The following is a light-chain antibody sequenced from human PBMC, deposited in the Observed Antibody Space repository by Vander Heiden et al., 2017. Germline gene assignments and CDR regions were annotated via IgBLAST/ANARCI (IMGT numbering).Light chain of an antibody. J-gene: IGLJ3*02. CDR2: STN. CDR3: VPSMGSGINWV. CDR1: SDTVSTSYY. V-gene: IGLV8-61*01. Sequence: QTVVTQDPSFSVSPGWTVTLTCGFSSDTVSTSYYPTWYQQTPGQATRTLSYSTNIRSSGVPDRFSGYTLGNTAAPTITGAKADDESDYYCVPSMGSGINWVFGGGTKMTVL.